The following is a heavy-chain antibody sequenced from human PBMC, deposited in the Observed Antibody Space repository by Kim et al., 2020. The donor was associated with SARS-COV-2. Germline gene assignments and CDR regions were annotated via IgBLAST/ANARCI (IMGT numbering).Heavy chain of an antibody. CDR1: GGSISSSSYY. Sequence: SETLSLTCTVSGGSISSSSYYWGWIRQPPGKGLEWIGSIYYSGSTYYNPSLKSRVTISVDTSKNQFSLKLSSVTAADTAVYYCARDVAGTATSRRVVVAATAGMDVWGQGTTVTVSS. CDR2: IYYSGST. CDR3: ARDVAGTATSRRVVVAATAGMDV. D-gene: IGHD2-15*01. J-gene: IGHJ6*02. V-gene: IGHV4-39*02.